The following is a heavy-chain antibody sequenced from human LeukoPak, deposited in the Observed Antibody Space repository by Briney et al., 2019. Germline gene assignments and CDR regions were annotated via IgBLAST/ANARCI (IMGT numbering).Heavy chain of an antibody. CDR2: IYPGDSDT. CDR1: GYSFSSYW. CDR3: ATLMSSSLYIPTHFDY. D-gene: IGHD6-13*01. J-gene: IGHJ4*02. Sequence: PGESLKISCKGSGYSFSSYWIGWVRQMPGKGLEWMGIIYPGDSDTRYSPSFQGQVIMSADKSISTAYLQWSSLRASDTAMYYCATLMSSSLYIPTHFDYWGQGTLVTVSS. V-gene: IGHV5-51*01.